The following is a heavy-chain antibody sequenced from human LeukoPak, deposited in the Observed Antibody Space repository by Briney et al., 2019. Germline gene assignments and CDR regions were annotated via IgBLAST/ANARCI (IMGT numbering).Heavy chain of an antibody. J-gene: IGHJ4*02. D-gene: IGHD6-19*01. Sequence: SSETLSLTCTVSGGSISSYYWSWIRQPPGKGLGWIGYIYYSGSTNYNPSLKSRVTISVDTSKNQFSLKLSSVTAADTAVYYCARDRGAVAGTRGLFDYWGQGTLVTVSS. CDR3: ARDRGAVAGTRGLFDY. V-gene: IGHV4-59*01. CDR1: GGSISSYY. CDR2: IYYSGST.